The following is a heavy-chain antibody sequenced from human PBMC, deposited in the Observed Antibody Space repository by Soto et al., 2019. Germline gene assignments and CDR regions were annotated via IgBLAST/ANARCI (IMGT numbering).Heavy chain of an antibody. D-gene: IGHD4-17*01. Sequence: QVLLQESGPGLVKPSGTLSLTCTLSGGSTKFYYWSWIRQSPGKGLEWIGYVYHSGTTNYNPSLKSRVTISIETSKNQFSLELNSITAADAAVYYCARMIGDYRWVDPWGQGTLVTVSS. CDR2: VYHSGTT. J-gene: IGHJ5*02. V-gene: IGHV4-59*01. CDR3: ARMIGDYRWVDP. CDR1: GGSTKFYY.